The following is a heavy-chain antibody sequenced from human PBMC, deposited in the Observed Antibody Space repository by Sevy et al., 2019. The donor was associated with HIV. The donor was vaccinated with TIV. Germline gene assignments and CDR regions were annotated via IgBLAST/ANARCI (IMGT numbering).Heavy chain of an antibody. J-gene: IGHJ3*02. D-gene: IGHD3-16*02. CDR1: GGSISSYY. V-gene: IGHV4-59*01. Sequence: SETLSLTCTVSGGSISSYYWSWIRQPPGKGLEWIGYIYYSGSTNYNPSLKSRVTISVDTSKNQFSLKLSSVTAADTAVYYCARANRTYYDYIWGSYRTPDDAFDIWGQWTMVTVSS. CDR3: ARANRTYYDYIWGSYRTPDDAFDI. CDR2: IYYSGST.